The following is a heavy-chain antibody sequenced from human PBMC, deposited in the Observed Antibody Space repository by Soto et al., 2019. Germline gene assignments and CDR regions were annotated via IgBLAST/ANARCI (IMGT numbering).Heavy chain of an antibody. D-gene: IGHD2-2*01. CDR1: GFSFSSYA. V-gene: IGHV3-23*01. J-gene: IGHJ4*02. CDR3: AKVLPPIYCKGTTCYDEYNLVY. CDR2: ISGSGGST. Sequence: EVQLLEAGGGLVQPGGSLRLSCAASGFSFSSYAMSWVRQAPGKGLEWDSAISGSGGSTYYVDSVKGPFTPSRDNSKNELDLQMKILGAEDTAVYYSAKVLPPIYCKGTTCYDEYNLVYWGKGDLLIFSS.